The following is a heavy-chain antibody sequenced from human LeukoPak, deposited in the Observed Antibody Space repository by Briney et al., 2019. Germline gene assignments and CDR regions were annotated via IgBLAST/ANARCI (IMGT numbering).Heavy chain of an antibody. CDR1: GFTFSSYE. Sequence: PGGSLRLSCAASGFTFSSYEMNWVRQAPGKGLEWVSYISSSGSTIYYADSVKGRFTISRDNAKNTLYLQMNSLRAEDTAVYYCAKDSYGDYYFDYWGQGTLVTVSS. D-gene: IGHD4-17*01. CDR3: AKDSYGDYYFDY. CDR2: ISSSGSTI. J-gene: IGHJ4*02. V-gene: IGHV3-48*03.